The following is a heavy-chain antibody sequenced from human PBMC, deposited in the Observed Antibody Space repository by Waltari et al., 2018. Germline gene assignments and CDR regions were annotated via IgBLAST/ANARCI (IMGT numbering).Heavy chain of an antibody. CDR2: ISSSGSTI. J-gene: IGHJ3*02. Sequence: QVQLQESGPGLVKPSETLSLTCTVSGGSISSYYWSWIRQPPGKGLEWVSYISSSGSTIYYADSVKGRFTISRDNAKNSLYLQMNSLRAEDTAVYYCARDGPPNYYDSSGSQGAFDIWGQGTMVTVSS. D-gene: IGHD3-22*01. CDR1: GGSISSYY. V-gene: IGHV3-11*04. CDR3: ARDGPPNYYDSSGSQGAFDI.